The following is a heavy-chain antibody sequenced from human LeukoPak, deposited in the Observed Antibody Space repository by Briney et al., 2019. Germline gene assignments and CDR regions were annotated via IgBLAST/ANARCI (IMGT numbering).Heavy chain of an antibody. V-gene: IGHV3-53*01. CDR3: ARGPSMVPNHFDY. CDR1: GFTVSSNY. Sequence: GGSLRLSCAASGFTVSSNYMSWVRQAPGKGLEWVSVIYSGGSTYYADSVKGRFTISRDNSKNTLYLQMNSLRAKDTAVYYCARGPSMVPNHFDYWGQGTLVTVSS. CDR2: IYSGGST. J-gene: IGHJ4*02. D-gene: IGHD3-10*01.